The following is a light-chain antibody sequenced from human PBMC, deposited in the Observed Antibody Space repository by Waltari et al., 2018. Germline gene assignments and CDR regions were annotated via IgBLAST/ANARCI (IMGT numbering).Light chain of an antibody. Sequence: QSVLTQPPSVSGTPGQRVIISCSGSRSNIGSNTVQRYQQPPGTAPKFLIYSNTQRPSGVPDRFSGSKSDTSASLAISGLQSEDEADYYCAAWDDSLNGWVLGGGTKVTVL. CDR1: RSNIGSNT. CDR2: SNT. CDR3: AAWDDSLNGWV. J-gene: IGLJ3*02. V-gene: IGLV1-44*01.